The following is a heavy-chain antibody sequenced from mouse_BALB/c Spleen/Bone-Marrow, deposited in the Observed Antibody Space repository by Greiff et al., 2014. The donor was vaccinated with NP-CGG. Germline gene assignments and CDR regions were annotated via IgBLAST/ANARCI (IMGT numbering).Heavy chain of an antibody. CDR2: INPSNGRT. D-gene: IGHD2-1*01. CDR1: GYTFTSYW. CDR3: ARARNYGNYDAMDY. J-gene: IGHJ4*01. V-gene: IGHV1S81*02. Sequence: VKLQESGAELVKPGASVKLSCKASGYTFTSYWMHWVKQRPGQGLEWIGEINPSNGRTNYNEKFKNKATLTVDKSSSTAYMQLSSLTSEDSAVYYCARARNYGNYDAMDYWGQGTSVTVSS.